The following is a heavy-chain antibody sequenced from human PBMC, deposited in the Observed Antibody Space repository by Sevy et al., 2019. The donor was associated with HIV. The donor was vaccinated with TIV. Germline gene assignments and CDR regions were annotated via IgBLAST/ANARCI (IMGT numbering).Heavy chain of an antibody. D-gene: IGHD3-3*01. CDR3: ASGGSGDVWNYGYYYYGMDV. J-gene: IGHJ6*02. CDR1: GDTFSTYD. CDR2: MSPKSGRT. V-gene: IGHV1-8*02. Sequence: ASVKVSCKASGDTFSTYDINWVRQAPGQGLEWMGWMSPKSGRTGFAQKFQGRLTMTRDTSINTAYMDLSGLRSEDTAVYYCASGGSGDVWNYGYYYYGMDVWGQGTTVTVSS.